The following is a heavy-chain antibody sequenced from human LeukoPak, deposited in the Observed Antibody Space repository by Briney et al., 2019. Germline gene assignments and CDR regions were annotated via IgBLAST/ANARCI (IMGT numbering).Heavy chain of an antibody. CDR1: GGSVNSGSYY. Sequence: SSETLSLTCTVSGGSVNSGSYYWHWIRQPPGKGLGWIGYIYYSGSTNYNPSPKSRVTISVDTSKNQFSLKLSSVTAADTAVYYCARAAYSGSYHSDYWGQGTLVTVSS. CDR2: IYYSGST. V-gene: IGHV4-61*01. J-gene: IGHJ4*02. CDR3: ARAAYSGSYHSDY. D-gene: IGHD1-26*01.